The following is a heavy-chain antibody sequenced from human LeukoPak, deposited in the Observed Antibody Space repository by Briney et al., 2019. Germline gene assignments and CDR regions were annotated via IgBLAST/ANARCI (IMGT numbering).Heavy chain of an antibody. CDR3: ARMTYDPHGVDV. CDR1: GGSISSSSYY. CDR2: IDNTEST. D-gene: IGHD5-12*01. J-gene: IGHJ6*04. Sequence: PSETLSLTCTVSGGSISSSSYYWSWIRQPPGKGLEWIGYIDNTESTNYNPSLKSRVTISVDKSKNHFSLKLSSVTAADTAVYYCARMTYDPHGVDVWGKGTTVTVSS. V-gene: IGHV4-61*03.